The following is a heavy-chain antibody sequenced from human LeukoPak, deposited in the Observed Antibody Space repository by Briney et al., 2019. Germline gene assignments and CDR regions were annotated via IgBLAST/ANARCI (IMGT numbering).Heavy chain of an antibody. CDR2: IRYDGSNK. D-gene: IGHD2-15*01. V-gene: IGHV3-30*02. J-gene: IGHJ6*03. CDR1: GFTFSSYG. CDR3: ARVLRYCSGGNCYSGGLGYMDV. Sequence: PGGSLRLSCAASGFTFSSYGMHWVRQAPGKGLEWVAFIRYDGSNKYYADSVKGRFTISRDNSKNTLYLQMNSLRAVDTAVYYCARVLRYCSGGNCYSGGLGYMDVWGKGTTVTISS.